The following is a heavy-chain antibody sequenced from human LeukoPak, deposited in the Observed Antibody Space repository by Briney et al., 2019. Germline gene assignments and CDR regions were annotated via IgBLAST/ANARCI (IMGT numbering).Heavy chain of an antibody. CDR1: GFALSTYW. CDR3: ARAGSGSSYDC. D-gene: IGHD3-10*01. Sequence: GGSLRPSCAAPGFALSTYWMHWVRKAPGKGLVWVSLINSDGSNTLYADSVKGRFTISRDTAKNTLYLEMNRLRADDTAVYYCARAGSGSSYDCWGQGTLVTVSS. V-gene: IGHV3-74*01. J-gene: IGHJ4*02. CDR2: INSDGSNT.